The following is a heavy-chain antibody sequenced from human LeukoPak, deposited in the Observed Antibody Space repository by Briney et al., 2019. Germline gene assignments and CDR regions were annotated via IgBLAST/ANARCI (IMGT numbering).Heavy chain of an antibody. D-gene: IGHD6-25*01. CDR1: GFTFDDYG. Sequence: GGSLRLSCAASGFTFDDYGMSWVRHAPGKGLEWVSGINWNGGSTGYADSVKGRFTISRDNAKNSLYLQMNSLRAEDTALYYCARGPSAHYYYYYMDVWGKGTTVTVSS. CDR3: ARGPSAHYYYYYMDV. J-gene: IGHJ6*03. CDR2: INWNGGST. V-gene: IGHV3-20*04.